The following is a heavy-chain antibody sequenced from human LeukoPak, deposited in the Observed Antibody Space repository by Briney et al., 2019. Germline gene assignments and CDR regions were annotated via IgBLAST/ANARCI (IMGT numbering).Heavy chain of an antibody. CDR3: AGNNWNAWWCFAY. Sequence: SETLSLTCSVSGDSISSYYWSWIRQPPGKGLEWIGYIYSSGSTKYNPSLKSRVTMSIDMSRNQFSLQLTPVTAADTAIYYCAGNNWNAWWCFAYWGQGTLVTVSS. CDR1: GDSISSYY. D-gene: IGHD1-1*01. J-gene: IGHJ4*02. CDR2: IYSSGST. V-gene: IGHV4-59*08.